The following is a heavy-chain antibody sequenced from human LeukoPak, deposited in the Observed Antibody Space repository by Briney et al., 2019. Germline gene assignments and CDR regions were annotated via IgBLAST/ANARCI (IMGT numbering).Heavy chain of an antibody. V-gene: IGHV3-30*18. J-gene: IGHJ3*02. CDR3: VKDLGEVRYAFDI. D-gene: IGHD3-16*01. CDR2: ISYEGSSK. Sequence: GGSLRLSCAASGFTFRNWGMHWVRQAPGKGLECMAIISYEGSSKYYGDSVKGRFIISRDNAKNTLSLEMNSLRSEDTAVYYCVKDLGEVRYAFDIWGQGTMVTVSS. CDR1: GFTFRNWG.